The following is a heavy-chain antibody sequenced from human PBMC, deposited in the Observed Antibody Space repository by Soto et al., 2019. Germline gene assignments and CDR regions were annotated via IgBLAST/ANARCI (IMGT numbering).Heavy chain of an antibody. Sequence: ASVKVSCKASGYTFTGYYMHWVRQAPGEGLEWMGWINPNSGGTNYAQKFQGWVTMTRDTSISTAYMELSRLRSDDTAVYYCARGSLGYCSGGSCYHNWFDPWGQGTLVTVSS. V-gene: IGHV1-2*04. CDR2: INPNSGGT. CDR3: ARGSLGYCSGGSCYHNWFDP. D-gene: IGHD2-15*01. J-gene: IGHJ5*02. CDR1: GYTFTGYY.